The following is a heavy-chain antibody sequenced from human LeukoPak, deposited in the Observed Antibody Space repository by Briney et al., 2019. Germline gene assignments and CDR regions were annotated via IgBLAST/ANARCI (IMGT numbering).Heavy chain of an antibody. V-gene: IGHV5-51*01. CDR3: ASLIAAAGTKVDY. CDR1: GYSFTSYW. J-gene: IGHJ4*02. D-gene: IGHD6-13*01. CDR2: IYPGDSDT. Sequence: GESLKISCKGSGYSFTSYWIGWVRQMPWKGLEWMGIIYPGDSDTRYSPSFQGQVTISADKSISTAYLQWSSLKASDTAMYYCASLIAAAGTKVDYWGQGTLVTVSS.